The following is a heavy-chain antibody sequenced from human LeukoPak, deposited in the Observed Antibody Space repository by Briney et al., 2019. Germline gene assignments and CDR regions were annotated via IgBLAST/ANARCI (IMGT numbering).Heavy chain of an antibody. D-gene: IGHD1-26*01. J-gene: IGHJ4*02. CDR1: GYSISSGYY. V-gene: IGHV4-38-2*02. CDR3: ARGSGSYGGYFDY. Sequence: SETLSLTCTVSGYSISSGYYWGWIRQPPGKGLEWIGSIYHSGSTYYNPSLKSRVTISVDTSKNQFSLKLSSVTAADTAVYYCARGSGSYGGYFDYWGQGTLVTVSS. CDR2: IYHSGST.